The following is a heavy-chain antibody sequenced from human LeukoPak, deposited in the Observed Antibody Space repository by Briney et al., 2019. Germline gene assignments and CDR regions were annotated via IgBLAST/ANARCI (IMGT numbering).Heavy chain of an antibody. J-gene: IGHJ6*02. CDR3: ARDVTRQVMDV. V-gene: IGHV4-4*02. D-gene: IGHD2-15*01. Sequence: SETLSLICAVSGGSISSNNWWSWVRQPPGKGLEWIGEVYHSGSTSYNPSLLSRVTISVDKSKNQFSLEMRSVTAADTAVYYCARDVTRQVMDVWGQGTTVTVSS. CDR1: GGSISSNNW. CDR2: VYHSGST.